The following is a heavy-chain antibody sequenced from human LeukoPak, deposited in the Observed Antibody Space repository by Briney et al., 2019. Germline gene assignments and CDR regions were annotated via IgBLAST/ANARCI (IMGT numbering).Heavy chain of an antibody. D-gene: IGHD3-22*01. J-gene: IGHJ3*02. CDR3: AKSNGYGLIDI. CDR1: GDSITSSSSYY. V-gene: IGHV4-39*07. CDR2: IFYSGST. Sequence: SETLSLTCTVSGDSITSSSSYYWGWVRQPPGKALEWIGNIFYSGSTYYSPSLKSRVTISLDTSRNQFSLKLNSVTAADTAVYYCAKSNGYGLIDIWGQGTMVTVSS.